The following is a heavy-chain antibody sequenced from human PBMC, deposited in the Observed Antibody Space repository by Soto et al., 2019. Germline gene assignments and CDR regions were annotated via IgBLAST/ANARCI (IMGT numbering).Heavy chain of an antibody. V-gene: IGHV3-74*01. Sequence: GGSLRLSCATSGFKFSSYWMHWVRQTPGKGLVWVSRIDNDGSSTVYADSVKGRFTISRDNAKNTLYLQMNSLRAEDTAVYYCARGGTYCSTTSCYFDYWGQGTLVTVPS. CDR2: IDNDGSST. CDR1: GFKFSSYW. CDR3: ARGGTYCSTTSCYFDY. D-gene: IGHD2-2*01. J-gene: IGHJ4*02.